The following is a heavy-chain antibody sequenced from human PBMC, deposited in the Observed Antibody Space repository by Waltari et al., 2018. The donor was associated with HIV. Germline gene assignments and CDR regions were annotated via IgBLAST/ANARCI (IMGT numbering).Heavy chain of an antibody. CDR3: AEYKSGRRVFDS. CDR1: GLNFNDAW. D-gene: IGHD3-3*01. V-gene: IGHV3-15*02. CDR2: IKSKTDGEAT. Sequence: EVQLVESGGTLVRTGGSLRLSCAASGLNFNDAWMSWVRQAPGKGLEWIGRIKSKTDGEATDYLPPVKDRFIISRNDSKAMVYLQMTGLKADDTGVYYCAEYKSGRRVFDSWGQGTQVSVSS. J-gene: IGHJ4*02.